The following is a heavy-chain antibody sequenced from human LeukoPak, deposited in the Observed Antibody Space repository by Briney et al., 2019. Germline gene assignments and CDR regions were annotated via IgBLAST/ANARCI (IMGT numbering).Heavy chain of an antibody. CDR1: GFTFSSYS. CDR3: ARGADTGYSSDS. J-gene: IGHJ5*02. Sequence: GGSLRLSCAASGFTFSSYSMNWVRQAPGKGLEWVSRINSDARSTSYADSVKGRFTISRDNAKSTLYLQMNSLRAEDTAMYYCARGADTGYSSDSWGQGTLVTVSS. V-gene: IGHV3-74*01. D-gene: IGHD6-19*01. CDR2: INSDARST.